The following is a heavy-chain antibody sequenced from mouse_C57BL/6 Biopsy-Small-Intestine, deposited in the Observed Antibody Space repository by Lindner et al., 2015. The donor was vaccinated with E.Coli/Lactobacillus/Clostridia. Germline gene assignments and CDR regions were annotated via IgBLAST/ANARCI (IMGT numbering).Heavy chain of an antibody. V-gene: IGHV1-7*01. CDR3: ARRYCNTAGCYTHWFDP. CDR2: INTYNGNT. D-gene: IGHD1-2*01. Sequence: SVKVSLQGVLVTPLPTYGIVWVRQAPGQGLEWVGWINTYNGNTNYAQKFQDRVTMTTDTSTSIAYLELRSLRSDDTAVYYCARRYCNTAGCYTHWFDPWGQGTLVTVSS. CDR1: VTPLPTYG. J-gene: IGHJ4*01.